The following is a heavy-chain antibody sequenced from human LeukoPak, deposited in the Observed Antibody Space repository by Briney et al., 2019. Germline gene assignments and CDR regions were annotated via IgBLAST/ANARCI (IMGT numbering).Heavy chain of an antibody. V-gene: IGHV3-33*01. J-gene: IGHJ4*02. Sequence: GTSLRLSCAAPGFNFGVSGMLWVRQAPGKGLEWVGVIGHDGKYLKYVDSVRGRFTMSRDNPRNTLDLQMNGLRLEDTALYYCARDFGVGRYFDYCGQGTLVTVSS. D-gene: IGHD3-10*01. CDR3: ARDFGVGRYFDY. CDR1: GFNFGVSG. CDR2: IGHDGKYL.